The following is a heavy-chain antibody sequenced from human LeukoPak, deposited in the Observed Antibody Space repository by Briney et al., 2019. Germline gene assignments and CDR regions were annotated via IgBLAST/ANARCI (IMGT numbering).Heavy chain of an antibody. V-gene: IGHV5-51*01. CDR3: ARSVGATLSGFQH. CDR1: GYSFTSYW. D-gene: IGHD1-26*01. Sequence: GESLKISCKGSGYSFTSYWIGWVRQMPGKGLEWMGIIYPGDSDTRYSPSFRGQVTISADKSISTAYLQWSSLKASDTAMYYCARSVGATLSGFQHWSQGTLVTVSS. J-gene: IGHJ1*01. CDR2: IYPGDSDT.